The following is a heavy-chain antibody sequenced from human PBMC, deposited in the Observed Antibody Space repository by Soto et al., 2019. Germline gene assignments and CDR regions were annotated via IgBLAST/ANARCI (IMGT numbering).Heavy chain of an antibody. V-gene: IGHV4-59*01. D-gene: IGHD2-8*02. CDR2: ISYSGAA. Sequence: SETLSLTCTVSGGSISSSYCTWIRQSPGKGLEWIGYISYSGAANYNPSLESRVTISVDTSRHQFSLKLNSVTAADTAVYYCATAPPATTWWYFDYWGQGALVTVSS. CDR1: GGSISSSY. CDR3: ATAPPATTWWYFDY. J-gene: IGHJ4*02.